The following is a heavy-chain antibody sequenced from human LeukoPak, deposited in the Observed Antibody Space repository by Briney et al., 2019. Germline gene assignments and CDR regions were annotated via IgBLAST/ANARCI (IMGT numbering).Heavy chain of an antibody. J-gene: IGHJ4*02. Sequence: GGSLRLSCAASGFIFEDYTMHWVRQVPGKTLEWVSLVNWHGATYYADSLKGRFTISRDNSKNSLYLQMDSLRTEDTAFYYCAKDLTYESSGSVIDHWGLGTLVTVSS. CDR1: GFIFEDYT. V-gene: IGHV3-43*01. CDR2: VNWHGAT. CDR3: AKDLTYESSGSVIDH. D-gene: IGHD3-22*01.